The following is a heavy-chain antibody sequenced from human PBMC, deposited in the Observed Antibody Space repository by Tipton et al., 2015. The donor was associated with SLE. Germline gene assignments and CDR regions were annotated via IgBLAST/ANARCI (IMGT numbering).Heavy chain of an antibody. CDR2: IYTSGST. D-gene: IGHD2-21*01. CDR1: GGSISSGSYY. Sequence: TLSLTCTVSGGSISSGSYYWSWIRQPAGKGLEWIGRIYTSGSTNYNPSLKSRVTISVDTSKNQFSLKLSSVTAADTAVYYCVGGDPFFFDYWGQGTLVTVSS. CDR3: VGGDPFFFDY. J-gene: IGHJ4*02. V-gene: IGHV4-61*02.